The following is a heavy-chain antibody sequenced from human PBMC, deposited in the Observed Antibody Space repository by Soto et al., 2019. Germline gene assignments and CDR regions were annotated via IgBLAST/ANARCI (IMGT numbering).Heavy chain of an antibody. V-gene: IGHV4-59*12. CDR3: ASSGSGSYRPFDP. D-gene: IGHD3-10*01. CDR1: GGSISTYY. CDR2: IYYGGST. Sequence: SETLSLTCTVSGGSISTYYWSWIRQPPGKGLEWIGYIYYGGSTNYNPSLKSRVTISVDTSKNQFSLKLSSVTAADTAVYYCASSGSGSYRPFDPWGQGTLVTVSS. J-gene: IGHJ5*02.